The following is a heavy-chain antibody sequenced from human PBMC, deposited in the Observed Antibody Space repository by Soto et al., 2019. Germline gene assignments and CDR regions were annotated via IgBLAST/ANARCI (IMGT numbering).Heavy chain of an antibody. D-gene: IGHD3-22*01. V-gene: IGHV4-59*01. Sequence: SETLSLTCTVSGGSISSYYWSWIRQPPGKGLEWIGYIYYSGSTNYNPSLKSRVTISVDTSKNQFSLKLSSVTAADTAVYYCARRYDRSGYSPWGQGTLVTVSS. J-gene: IGHJ5*02. CDR2: IYYSGST. CDR1: GGSISSYY. CDR3: ARRYDRSGYSP.